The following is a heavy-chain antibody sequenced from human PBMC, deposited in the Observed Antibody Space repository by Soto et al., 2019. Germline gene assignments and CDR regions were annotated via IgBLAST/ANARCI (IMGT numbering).Heavy chain of an antibody. D-gene: IGHD2-15*01. J-gene: IGHJ6*02. Sequence: QVQLVESGGGVVQPGRSLRLSCAASGFTFSSYGMHWVRQAPGKGLEWVAVISYDGSNKYYADSVKGRFTISRDNSKNTLYLQMNSLRAEDTAVYYCAAPLLRYCSGGSCYYYYYGMDVWGQGTTVTVSS. CDR1: GFTFSSYG. V-gene: IGHV3-30*03. CDR3: AAPLLRYCSGGSCYYYYYGMDV. CDR2: ISYDGSNK.